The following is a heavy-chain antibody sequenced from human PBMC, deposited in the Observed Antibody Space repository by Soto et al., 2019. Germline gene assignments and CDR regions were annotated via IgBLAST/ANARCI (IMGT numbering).Heavy chain of an antibody. V-gene: IGHV3-23*01. CDR1: GFTFSKYA. CDR2: ITGSGGTT. D-gene: IGHD3-22*01. Sequence: LRLSCSASGFTFSKYAMNWVRQAPGKGLEWVSSITGSGGTTYYADSVKGRFTISRDNSKNTLYLQMNSLRAEDTAVYYCAKDRDGGGYFGIIFDYWGQGTLVTVSS. CDR3: AKDRDGGGYFGIIFDY. J-gene: IGHJ4*02.